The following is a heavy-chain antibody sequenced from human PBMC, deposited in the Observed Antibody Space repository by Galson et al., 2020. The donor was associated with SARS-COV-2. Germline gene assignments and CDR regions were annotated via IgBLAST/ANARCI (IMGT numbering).Heavy chain of an antibody. J-gene: IGHJ6*03. D-gene: IGHD3-10*01. CDR2: IKSKTDGGTT. Sequence: GESLKISCAASGFTFSNAWMSWVRQAPGKGLEWVGRIKSKTDGGTTDYAAPVKGRFTISRDDSKNTLYLQMNSLKTEDTAVYYCTTDRVRGRPGGDYYYMDVWGKGTTVTVSS. CDR3: TTDRVRGRPGGDYYYMDV. V-gene: IGHV3-15*01. CDR1: GFTFSNAW.